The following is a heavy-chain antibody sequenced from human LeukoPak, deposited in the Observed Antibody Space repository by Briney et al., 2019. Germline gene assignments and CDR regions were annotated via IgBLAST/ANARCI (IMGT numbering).Heavy chain of an antibody. CDR3: AKATSELGYYFDY. D-gene: IGHD7-27*01. J-gene: IGHJ4*02. V-gene: IGHV3-30*18. Sequence: PGGSLRLSCAASGFTFSSYGVHWVRQAPGKGLEWVTVISYDGSNKYFADSVKGRFTISRDNSKNTLYLQMNSLRAEDTAVYYCAKATSELGYYFDYWGQGTLVTVSS. CDR1: GFTFSSYG. CDR2: ISYDGSNK.